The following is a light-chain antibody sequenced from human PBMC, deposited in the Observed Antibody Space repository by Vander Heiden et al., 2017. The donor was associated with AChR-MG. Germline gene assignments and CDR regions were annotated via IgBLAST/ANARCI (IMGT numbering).Light chain of an antibody. J-gene: IGKJ4*01. CDR1: QSVLYSSNNRNQ. V-gene: IGKV4-1*01. Sequence: VSLGERATINCKSSQSVLYSSNNRNQLAWYQQKPGQPPKLLIFWASTRESGVPDRFSGSGSGTDFTLTISSLQAEDVAVYYCQQDDSTPLTFGGGTKVEIK. CDR3: QQDDSTPLT. CDR2: WAS.